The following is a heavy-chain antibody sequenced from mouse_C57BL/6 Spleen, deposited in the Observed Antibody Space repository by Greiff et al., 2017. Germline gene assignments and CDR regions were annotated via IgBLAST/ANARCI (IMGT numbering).Heavy chain of an antibody. J-gene: IGHJ4*01. CDR2: ISYDGSN. CDR3: ARALLRYAMDY. V-gene: IGHV3-6*01. CDR1: GYSITSGYY. Sequence: EVQLVESGPGLVKLSQSLSLTCSVTGYSITSGYYWNWIRQFPGNKLEWMGYISYDGSNNYNPSLKNRISITRDTSKNQFFLKLNSVTTEDTATYYCARALLRYAMDYWGQGTSVTVSS. D-gene: IGHD1-2*01.